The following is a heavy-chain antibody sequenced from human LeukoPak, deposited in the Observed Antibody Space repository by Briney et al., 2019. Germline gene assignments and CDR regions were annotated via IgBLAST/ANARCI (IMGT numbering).Heavy chain of an antibody. CDR1: GFTFSSYA. D-gene: IGHD3-22*01. Sequence: GGSLRLSCAASGFTFSSYAMSWVRQAPGKGLEWVSAISASGGTTYYADSVKGRFTISRDNSKNTLYLQMNSLRAEDTAVYYCARAVLGDSSGYYDYWGQGTLVTVSS. V-gene: IGHV3-23*01. J-gene: IGHJ4*02. CDR2: ISASGGTT. CDR3: ARAVLGDSSGYYDY.